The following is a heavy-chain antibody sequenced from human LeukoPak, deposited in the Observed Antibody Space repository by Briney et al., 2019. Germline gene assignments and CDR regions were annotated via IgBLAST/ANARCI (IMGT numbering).Heavy chain of an antibody. D-gene: IGHD1-26*01. CDR1: GFTFSSYA. J-gene: IGHJ4*02. Sequence: PGGSLRLSCAASGFTFSSYAMHWVRQAPGKGLEWVAVISYDGSNKYYADSVKGRFTISRDNSKNTLYLQMNSLRAEDTAVYYCARDPGVGATLYYFDYWGQGTLVIVSS. CDR3: ARDPGVGATLYYFDY. V-gene: IGHV3-30-3*01. CDR2: ISYDGSNK.